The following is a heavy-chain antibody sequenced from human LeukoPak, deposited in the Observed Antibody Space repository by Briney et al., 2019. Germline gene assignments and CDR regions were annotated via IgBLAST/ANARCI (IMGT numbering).Heavy chain of an antibody. J-gene: IGHJ5*01. V-gene: IGHV2-5*01. D-gene: IGHD6-19*01. CDR3: AHRRTASGWSDFFDS. CDR1: GFSVTTSGVS. CDR2: IYWNDNK. Sequence: SGPTLVKPTQTLTLTCTFSGFSVTTSGVSVGWIRQPPGKALEWLAVIYWNDNKYYNPSLNNRVTVTKDTSKNQVVLTLTNMDSVDTATYYCAHRRTASGWSDFFDSWGQGTLVTVSS.